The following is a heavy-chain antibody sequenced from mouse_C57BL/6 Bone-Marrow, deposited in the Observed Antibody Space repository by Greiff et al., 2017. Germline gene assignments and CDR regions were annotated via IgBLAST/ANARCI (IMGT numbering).Heavy chain of an antibody. J-gene: IGHJ4*01. V-gene: IGHV1-72*01. CDR3: ATPYYSTLYYARDY. Sequence: QVQLKQPGAELVKPGASVKLSCKASGYTFTSYWMHWVKQRPGRGLEWIGRIDPYSGGTTYNEKFKSKATLTVDKPSSTAYMQLSSLTSEDSAVYYCATPYYSTLYYARDYWGQGTSVTGSS. D-gene: IGHD2-5*01. CDR2: IDPYSGGT. CDR1: GYTFTSYW.